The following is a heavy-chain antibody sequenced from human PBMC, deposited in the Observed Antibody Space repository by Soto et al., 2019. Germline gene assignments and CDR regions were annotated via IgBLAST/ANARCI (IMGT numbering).Heavy chain of an antibody. D-gene: IGHD2-15*01. Sequence: PSETLSLTCTVSGGSVSSNEYYWTWIRQQPGKGLEWIGYIFYSGITFYSPSLRSRVTISLDTSKNQVSLNVTSVTAADTAVYYCAATPRYWGQGRLVTVSS. V-gene: IGHV4-30-4*02. CDR1: GGSVSSNEYY. CDR2: IFYSGIT. J-gene: IGHJ4*02. CDR3: AATPRY.